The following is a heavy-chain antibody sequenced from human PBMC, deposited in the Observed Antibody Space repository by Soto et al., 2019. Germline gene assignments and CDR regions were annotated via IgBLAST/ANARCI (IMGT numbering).Heavy chain of an antibody. Sequence: PGGSLRLSCAASGFTFSSYWTHWVRQAPGKGLVWVSRINSDGSSTSYADSVKGRFTISRDNAKNTLYLQMNSLRAEDTAVYYCARVYGLTAMVTSYYGMDVWGQGTTVTVSS. J-gene: IGHJ6*02. CDR1: GFTFSSYW. V-gene: IGHV3-74*01. CDR3: ARVYGLTAMVTSYYGMDV. CDR2: INSDGSST. D-gene: IGHD5-18*01.